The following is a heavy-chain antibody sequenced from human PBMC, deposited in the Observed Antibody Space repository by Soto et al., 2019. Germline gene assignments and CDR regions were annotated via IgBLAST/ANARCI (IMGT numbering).Heavy chain of an antibody. CDR1: GFTFSGSA. CDR3: KSGIVVLPAAIRDY. V-gene: IGHV3-73*01. D-gene: IGHD2-2*02. J-gene: IGHJ4*02. Sequence: GGSLRLSCAASGFTFSGSAMHWVRQASGKGLEWVGRIRSKANSYATAYAASVKGRFTISRDDSKNTAYLQMNSLKTEDTAVYYCKSGIVVLPAAIRDYWGQGTLVTVSS. CDR2: IRSKANSYAT.